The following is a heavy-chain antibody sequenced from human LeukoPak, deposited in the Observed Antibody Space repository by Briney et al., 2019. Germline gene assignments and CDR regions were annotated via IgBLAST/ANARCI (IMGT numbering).Heavy chain of an antibody. Sequence: GASVKVSCKSSRYTFTGYYMHWVRQAPGQGLAGMGWINPNRGGTNYAQKFQGRVTMTRDTSISTAYMELSRLRSDDTAVYYCAREVWVRGVIIMRASYWFDPWGQGTLVTVSS. CDR2: INPNRGGT. D-gene: IGHD3-10*01. V-gene: IGHV1-2*02. J-gene: IGHJ5*02. CDR1: RYTFTGYY. CDR3: AREVWVRGVIIMRASYWFDP.